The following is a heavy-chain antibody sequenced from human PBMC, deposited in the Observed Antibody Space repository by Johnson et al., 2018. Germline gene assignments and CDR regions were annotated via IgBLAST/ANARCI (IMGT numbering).Heavy chain of an antibody. CDR1: GGTFSSYT. V-gene: IGHV1-69*04. J-gene: IGHJ6*02. Sequence: QVQLVQSGAEVKKPGSSVKVSCKASGGTFSSYTISWVRQAPGQGLEWMGRIIPILGIANYAQKFQGRVTITADKSTSTAYMELSSLRSEDTAVYSCARGTTATTFYYNGMGVWGQGTAVTVSS. CDR3: ARGTTATTFYYNGMGV. CDR2: IIPILGIA. D-gene: IGHD4-17*01.